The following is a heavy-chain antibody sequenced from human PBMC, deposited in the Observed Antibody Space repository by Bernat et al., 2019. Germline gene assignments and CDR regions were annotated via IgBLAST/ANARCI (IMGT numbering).Heavy chain of an antibody. D-gene: IGHD3-10*01. CDR2: RWYDGSQK. CDR1: GVTFRNYG. J-gene: IGHJ4*02. CDR3: ATWRGSGNYYDY. V-gene: IGHV3-33*01. Sequence: QVQLVESGGGVVQSGKSLRLSCAVSGVTFRNYGMHWVRQAPGKGLEWVAVRWYDGSQKYYADSVRARFTISRDNSKNTLYLQMNSLRVEDTAVYHCATWRGSGNYYDYWGQGTLVTVSS.